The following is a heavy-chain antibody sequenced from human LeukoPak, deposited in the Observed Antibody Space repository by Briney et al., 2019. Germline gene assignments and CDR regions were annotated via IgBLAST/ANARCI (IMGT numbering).Heavy chain of an antibody. J-gene: IGHJ3*02. V-gene: IGHV3-23*01. CDR2: ISGSGGST. CDR1: GGSFSGYY. CDR3: AKTIASYAFDI. Sequence: ETLSLTCAVYGGSFSGYYWSWVRQAPGKGLEWVSAISGSGGSTYYADSVKGRFTISRDNSKNTLYLQMNSLRAEDTAVHYCAKTIASYAFDIWGQGTMVTVSS. D-gene: IGHD3-9*01.